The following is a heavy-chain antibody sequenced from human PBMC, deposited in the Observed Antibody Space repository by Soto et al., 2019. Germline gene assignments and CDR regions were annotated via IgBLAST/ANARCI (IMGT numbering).Heavy chain of an antibody. CDR1: GLTVSNNY. V-gene: IGHV3-53*01. CDR3: GSPLPRGQTYGMDV. J-gene: IGHJ6*02. Sequence: EVQLVESGGGLIQPGGSLKLSCAASGLTVSNNYMSWVRQAPGKGLEWVSVIYNDGKTYYADSVKGRFTISRDTSKNSLHLHMDGLREEDAAVFYCGSPLPRGQTYGMDVWGQGPTFTV. CDR2: IYNDGKT. D-gene: IGHD3-10*01.